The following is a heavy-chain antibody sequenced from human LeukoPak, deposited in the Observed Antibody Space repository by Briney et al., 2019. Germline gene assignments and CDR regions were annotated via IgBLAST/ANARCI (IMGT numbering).Heavy chain of an antibody. Sequence: ASVKVSCKASGYTFTSYDINWVRQATGQGLEWMGWMNPNSGNTGYAQKFQGRVTMTRNTSISTAYMELSSLRSEDTAVYYCARHYSGSSWIDYWGQGTLVTVSS. CDR1: GYTFTSYD. D-gene: IGHD6-6*01. V-gene: IGHV1-8*01. CDR3: ARHYSGSSWIDY. CDR2: MNPNSGNT. J-gene: IGHJ4*02.